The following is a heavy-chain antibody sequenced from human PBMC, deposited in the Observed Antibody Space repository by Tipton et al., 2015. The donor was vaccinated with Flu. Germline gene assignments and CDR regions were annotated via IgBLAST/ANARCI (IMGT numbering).Heavy chain of an antibody. CDR1: GGSISSSSHY. J-gene: IGHJ4*02. D-gene: IGHD2-15*01. V-gene: IGHV4-39*07. Sequence: TLSLTCTVSGGSISSSSHYWGWIRQAPGRGLEWVGSIYYTGYPYYNSSLKSRLAMSIDTSKNQFSLNLRSVTAADTAVYYCAKNLGHCDGGSCFPYDYWSQGTLVTVSS. CDR3: AKNLGHCDGGSCFPYDY. CDR2: IYYTGYP.